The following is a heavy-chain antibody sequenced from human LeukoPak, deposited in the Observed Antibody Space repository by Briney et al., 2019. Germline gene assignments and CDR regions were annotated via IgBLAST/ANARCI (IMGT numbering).Heavy chain of an antibody. V-gene: IGHV3-48*03. D-gene: IGHD3-10*02. J-gene: IGHJ6*04. CDR2: ISSSGSTI. CDR3: AELGITMVGGV. CDR1: GFTFSSYE. Sequence: GGSLRLSCAASGFTFSSYEMNWVRQAPGKGLEWVSYISSSGSTIYYADSVKGRFTISRDNAKNSLYLQMNSLRAEDTAVYYCAELGITMVGGVCGKGAPVTTSS.